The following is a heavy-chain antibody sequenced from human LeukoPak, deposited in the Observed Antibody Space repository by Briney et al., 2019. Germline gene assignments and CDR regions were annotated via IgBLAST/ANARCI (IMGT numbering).Heavy chain of an antibody. CDR3: ASRHGTLRTSGVRYYYYMDV. CDR2: INPNSGGT. V-gene: IGHV1-2*02. D-gene: IGHD2-2*01. J-gene: IGHJ6*03. Sequence: ASVKVSCKASGYTFTGYYMHWVRQAPGQGLEWMGWINPNSGGTNYAQKFQGRATITTDESTSTAYMELSSLRSEDTAVYYCASRHGTLRTSGVRYYYYMDVWGKGTTVTVSS. CDR1: GYTFTGYY.